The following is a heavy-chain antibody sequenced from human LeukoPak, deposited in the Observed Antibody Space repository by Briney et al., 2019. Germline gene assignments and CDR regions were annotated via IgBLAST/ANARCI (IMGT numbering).Heavy chain of an antibody. CDR3: ARGHYGDYANFDY. D-gene: IGHD4-17*01. V-gene: IGHV1-18*01. J-gene: IGHJ4*02. CDR1: GDTFTSYG. CDR2: TSAYNGNT. Sequence: ASEKVSCKASGDTFTSYGIHWVRQATGQWLEWMGWTSAYNGNTNYAQKLQGRVTMTTDTSTSTAYMELRSLRSDDTAVFYCARGHYGDYANFDYWGQGTLVTVSS.